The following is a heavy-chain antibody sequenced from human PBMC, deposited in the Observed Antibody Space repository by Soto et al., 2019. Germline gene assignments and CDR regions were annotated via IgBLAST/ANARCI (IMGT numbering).Heavy chain of an antibody. CDR2: TSHRGST. Sequence: QVQLQESGPGLVKPSDTLSLSCVVSGYSITTNNWWGWVRQTPGKGLEWIVYTSHRGSTLYNPALSSRVAVSVDTSTNQFFLHLRSVTAVDTAVYYCARVVYGDYMKYFDSWGQGTLVTVSS. CDR3: ARVVYGDYMKYFDS. CDR1: GYSITTNNW. V-gene: IGHV4-28*03. J-gene: IGHJ4*02. D-gene: IGHD4-17*01.